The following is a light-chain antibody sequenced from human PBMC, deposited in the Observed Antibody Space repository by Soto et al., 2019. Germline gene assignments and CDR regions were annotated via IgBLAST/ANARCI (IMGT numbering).Light chain of an antibody. CDR2: AAS. J-gene: IGKJ4*01. V-gene: IGKV1-9*01. Sequence: IQLTQSPSSLSASIGDRVTITCRASQGINSYLAWYQQKPGKAPELLIDAASTLQSGVPSRFSGRGSGTDFTLTISSLQPEDCATYYCQQLKRYPLSFGGGTKVEIK. CDR3: QQLKRYPLS. CDR1: QGINSY.